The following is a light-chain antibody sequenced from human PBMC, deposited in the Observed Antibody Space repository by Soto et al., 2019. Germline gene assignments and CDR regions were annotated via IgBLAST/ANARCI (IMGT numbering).Light chain of an antibody. V-gene: IGKV1-5*03. J-gene: IGKJ1*01. CDR1: QSISRW. CDR3: QQYHSYWT. CDR2: EAS. Sequence: DIQMTQSASTLSASLGDRVTITCRASQSISRWLAWYQHKPGQAPRLLIYEASSLESGVPQRFSGSGSGTEFTLTISSLKTDDFSTYYCQQYHSYWTFGQGTKVDIK.